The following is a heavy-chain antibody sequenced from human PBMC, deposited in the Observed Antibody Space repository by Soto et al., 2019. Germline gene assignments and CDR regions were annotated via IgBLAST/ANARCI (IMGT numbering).Heavy chain of an antibody. CDR1: WFSVSTNY. J-gene: IGHJ4*02. V-gene: IGHV3-53*01. D-gene: IGHD3-22*01. CDR3: AGSAYYYDGSGYRVFGGNDY. CDR2: IYSGGST. Sequence: HPVGSLRLSCAASWFSVSTNYMSWVRQAPGKGLECISLIYSGGSTYYADSVKGRFTISRDNSKDTLFLQMNSLRAEDTAEYYCAGSAYYYDGSGYRVFGGNDYWGQGTPVTVSS.